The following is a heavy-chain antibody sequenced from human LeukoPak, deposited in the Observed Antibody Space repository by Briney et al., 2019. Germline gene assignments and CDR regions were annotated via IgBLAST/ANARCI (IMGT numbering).Heavy chain of an antibody. J-gene: IGHJ4*02. CDR3: ARGKEVITMLRGLKPGYYFDY. Sequence: SQTLSLTCTVSGGSISSGSYCWSWIRQPAGKGLEWIGHIHISGSTNYNPSLKSRVTISVDTSKNQFSLKLNSVTAADTAVYYCARGKEVITMLRGLKPGYYFDYWGQGTLVTVSS. D-gene: IGHD3-10*01. CDR2: IHISGST. CDR1: GGSISSGSYC. V-gene: IGHV4-61*09.